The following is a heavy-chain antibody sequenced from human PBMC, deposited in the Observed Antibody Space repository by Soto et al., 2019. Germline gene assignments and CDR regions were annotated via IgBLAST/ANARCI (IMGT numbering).Heavy chain of an antibody. Sequence: QVQLVESGGGVVQPGRSLRLSCAASGFSFSGYAMHWVRQAPGKGLAWVAVISYDGSNKYYTDSVKGRFTISRDNSKNTMYLQMNSLRAEDTAVYYCARSYDSSGYYHFDYWGQGTLVTVSS. CDR1: GFSFSGYA. CDR3: ARSYDSSGYYHFDY. D-gene: IGHD3-22*01. J-gene: IGHJ4*02. V-gene: IGHV3-30-3*01. CDR2: ISYDGSNK.